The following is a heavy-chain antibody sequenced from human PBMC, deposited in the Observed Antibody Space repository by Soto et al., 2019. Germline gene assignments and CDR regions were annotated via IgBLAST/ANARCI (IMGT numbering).Heavy chain of an antibody. J-gene: IGHJ4*02. D-gene: IGHD3-10*01. CDR3: AKGNYYDNYGNWVANKDFEK. CDR2: ISGGCTGT. V-gene: IGHV3-23*01. Sequence: PWESXRLSCSTSGGTWNNYSIIWVRHAPGKGLELVSSISGGCTGTYSADSVNGRFTVSSDKSKNTVYLKMNSLRAEDTAVDYCAKGNYYDNYGNWVANKDFEKWGPGNLVTV. CDR1: GGTWNNYS.